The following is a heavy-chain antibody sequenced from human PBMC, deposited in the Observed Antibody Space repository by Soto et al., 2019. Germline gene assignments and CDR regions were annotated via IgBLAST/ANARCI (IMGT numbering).Heavy chain of an antibody. V-gene: IGHV1-69*06. J-gene: IGHJ4*02. D-gene: IGHD1-20*01. CDR1: GGTFSSYA. Sequence: QVQLVQSGAGVKKPGSSVKVSCKASGGTFSSYAISWVRPAPGQGLEWMGGIIPIFGTANYAQKFPGRVTITADKATSTAYMELSSRRSDDTAVYYCASYGSITGTRDYFDYWGQGTLVTVS. CDR3: ASYGSITGTRDYFDY. CDR2: IIPIFGTA.